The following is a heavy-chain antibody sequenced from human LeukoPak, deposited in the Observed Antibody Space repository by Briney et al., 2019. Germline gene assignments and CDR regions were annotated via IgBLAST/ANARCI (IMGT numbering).Heavy chain of an antibody. V-gene: IGHV3-15*01. CDR3: TTAYYYGSGSPDH. CDR2: IKSKTDGGTT. Sequence: PGGSLRLSCAASGFTFSDAWMTWVRQAPGKGLEWVGRIKSKTDGGTTDYAAPVKGRFTISRDDSKNTLYLQMNNLKTEDTAVYYCTTAYYYGSGSPDHWGQGTLVTVSS. D-gene: IGHD3-10*01. J-gene: IGHJ4*02. CDR1: GFTFSDAW.